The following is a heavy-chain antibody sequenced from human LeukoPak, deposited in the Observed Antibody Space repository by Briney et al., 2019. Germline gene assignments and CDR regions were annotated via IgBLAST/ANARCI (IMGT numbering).Heavy chain of an antibody. CDR3: ALAVAAGTGGDNWFDP. Sequence: SETLSLTCTVSGGSISSGGYYWSWIRQPPGKGLEWIGYIYHSGSAYYNPSLKSRVTISVDRSKNQFSLKLSSVTAADTAVYYCALAVAAGTGGDNWFDPWGQGTLVTVSS. D-gene: IGHD6-13*01. J-gene: IGHJ5*02. CDR1: GGSISSGGYY. V-gene: IGHV4-30-2*01. CDR2: IYHSGSA.